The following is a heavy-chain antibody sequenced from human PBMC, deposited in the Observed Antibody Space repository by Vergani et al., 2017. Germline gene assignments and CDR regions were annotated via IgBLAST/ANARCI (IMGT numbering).Heavy chain of an antibody. CDR1: GYIFKNYY. Sequence: VQLVQSGAAVRKPGASVTVSCTASGYIFKNYYIHWLRQAPGQEFAWMGILNPTTGHTTSGQKFMGRVDMTRDPSTDTSTSTVYMDLSNLRSEDTAVYYCARPHGDILPPDPRRLVYWGQGTLVTVSS. V-gene: IGHV1-46*02. CDR2: LNPTTGHT. J-gene: IGHJ4*02. CDR3: ARPHGDILPPDPRRLVY.